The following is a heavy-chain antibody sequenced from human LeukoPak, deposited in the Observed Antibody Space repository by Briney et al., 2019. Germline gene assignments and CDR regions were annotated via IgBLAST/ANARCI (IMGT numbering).Heavy chain of an antibody. Sequence: RSQTLSLTCVISGDSVSSNSAAWHWIRQSPSRGLEWLGRTYYRTKWYNDYAVSVKSRITIHPHSSKNQFSLQMNSVTPEDTAVYYCARDRLGPLEYYYDSSGYAFDIWGQGTMVTVSS. CDR1: GDSVSSNSAA. V-gene: IGHV6-1*01. CDR3: ARDRLGPLEYYYDSSGYAFDI. CDR2: TYYRTKWYN. J-gene: IGHJ3*02. D-gene: IGHD3-22*01.